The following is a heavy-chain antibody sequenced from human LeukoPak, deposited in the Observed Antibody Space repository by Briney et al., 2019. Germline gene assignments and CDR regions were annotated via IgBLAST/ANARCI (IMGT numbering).Heavy chain of an antibody. D-gene: IGHD3-22*01. CDR2: INHSGST. CDR1: GGSISSSSYY. J-gene: IGHJ2*01. Sequence: SETLSLTCTVSGGSISSSSYYWGWIRQPPGKGLEWIGEINHSGSTNYNPSLKSRVTISVDTSKNQFSLKLSSVTAADTAVYYCARHARYYDSSGSRGSYWYFDLWGRGTLVTVSS. CDR3: ARHARYYDSSGSRGSYWYFDL. V-gene: IGHV4-39*01.